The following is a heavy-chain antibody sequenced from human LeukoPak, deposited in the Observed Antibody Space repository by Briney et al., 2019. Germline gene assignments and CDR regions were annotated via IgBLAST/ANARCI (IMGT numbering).Heavy chain of an antibody. CDR1: GGSFSGYY. J-gene: IGHJ4*02. V-gene: IGHV4-34*01. D-gene: IGHD6-13*01. CDR2: INHSGGT. CDR3: ARGLAAAAAYYFDY. Sequence: SETLSLTCAVYGGSFSGYYWSWIRQPPGKGLEWIGEINHSGGTNYNPSLKSRVTISVDTSKNQFSLKLSSVTAADTAVYYCARGLAAAAAYYFDYWGQGTLVTVSS.